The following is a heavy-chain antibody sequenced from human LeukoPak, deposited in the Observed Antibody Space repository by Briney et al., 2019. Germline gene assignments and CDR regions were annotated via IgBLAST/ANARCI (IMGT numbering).Heavy chain of an antibody. CDR1: GFTFSSYA. J-gene: IGHJ5*02. D-gene: IGHD6-19*01. CDR3: ARDGGSGWYGLFDQNPGGFDP. CDR2: ISYDGSNK. V-gene: IGHV3-30*04. Sequence: GGSLRLSCAASGFTFSSYAMHWVRQAPGKGLEWVAVISYDGSNKYYADSVKGRFTISRDNSKNTLYLQMNSLRAEDTAVYYCARDGGSGWYGLFDQNPGGFDPWGQGTLVTVSS.